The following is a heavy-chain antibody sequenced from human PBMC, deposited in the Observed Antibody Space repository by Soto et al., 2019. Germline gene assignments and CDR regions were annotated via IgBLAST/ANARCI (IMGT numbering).Heavy chain of an antibody. CDR1: GFTFSSYA. V-gene: IGHV3-23*01. D-gene: IGHD3-3*01. J-gene: IGHJ5*02. Sequence: LRLSCAASGFTFSSYAMSWVRQAPGKGLEWVSAISGSGGSTYYADSVKGRFTISRDNSKNTLYLQMNSLRAEDTAVYYCAKGSTIFGVVIIRDWFDPWGQGTLVTVSS. CDR2: ISGSGGST. CDR3: AKGSTIFGVVIIRDWFDP.